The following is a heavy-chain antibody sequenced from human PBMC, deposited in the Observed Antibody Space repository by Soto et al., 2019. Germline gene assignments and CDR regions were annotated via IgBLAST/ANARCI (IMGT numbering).Heavy chain of an antibody. J-gene: IGHJ4*02. CDR2: ISYDGSNQ. CDR1: GFTFNIYG. CDR3: ANDQASVHCSFDS. D-gene: IGHD2-21*01. Sequence: VKLVESGGGVVQPGGSLRLSCAASGFTFNIYGMHWVRQAPDKGLEWVALISYDGSNQYYADSVKGRFTISRDNSKNSLFLQINSLRADDTAVYYCANDQASVHCSFDSWGQGTLVTVSS. V-gene: IGHV3-30*18.